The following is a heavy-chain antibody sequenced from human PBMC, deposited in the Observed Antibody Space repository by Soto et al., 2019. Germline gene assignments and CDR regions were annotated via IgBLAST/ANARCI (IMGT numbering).Heavy chain of an antibody. CDR1: GFTFSSYG. V-gene: IGHV3-30*18. CDR2: ISYDERNK. CDR3: TKGVVVITSYFQH. J-gene: IGHJ1*01. Sequence: QVQLVESGGGVVQPGRSLRLSCAASGFTFSSYGMHWVRQAPGKGLEWVAVISYDERNKYYADSVKGRFTISRDNSKNRLYLQMNSLRAEDTAVYYCTKGVVVITSYFQHWGQGTLVTVSS. D-gene: IGHD3-22*01.